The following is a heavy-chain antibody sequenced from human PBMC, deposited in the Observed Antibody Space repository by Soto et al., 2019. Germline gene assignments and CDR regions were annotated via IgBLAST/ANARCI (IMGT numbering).Heavy chain of an antibody. CDR3: STAPRHYHLAY. CDR1: GGSFSGYY. V-gene: IGHV4-34*01. J-gene: IGHJ1*01. CDR2: INHSGST. Sequence: PSETLSLTCAVYGGSFSGYYWTWIRQPPGTGLEWIGEINHSGSTNYNPSLKSRVTISVDTSKNQFSLHLSSVTAADTAVYYCSTAPRHYHLAYWGQGALVTVAS. D-gene: IGHD2-2*01.